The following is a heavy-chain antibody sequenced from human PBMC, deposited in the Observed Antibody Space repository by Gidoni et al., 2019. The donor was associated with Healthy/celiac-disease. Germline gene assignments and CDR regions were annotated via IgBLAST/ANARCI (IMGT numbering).Heavy chain of an antibody. Sequence: QVQLVQSRAAVTKPGASVKVSCKASGYTFTGYYMHWVRQAPGQGLEWMGRINPNSGGTNYAQKVQGRVTMTRDTSISTAYMELSRLRSDDTAVYYCARDDGDYNNWFDPWGQGTLVTVSS. CDR2: INPNSGGT. V-gene: IGHV1-2*06. CDR3: ARDDGDYNNWFDP. CDR1: GYTFTGYY. D-gene: IGHD4-17*01. J-gene: IGHJ5*02.